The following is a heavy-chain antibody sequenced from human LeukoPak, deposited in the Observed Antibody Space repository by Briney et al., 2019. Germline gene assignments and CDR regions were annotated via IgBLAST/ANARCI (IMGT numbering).Heavy chain of an antibody. D-gene: IGHD3-22*01. CDR3: ARATYYYDSSGYYPGPFPGFGVRVPFDP. CDR1: GYTFTSYG. Sequence: ASVKVSCKASGYTFTSYGISWVRQAPGQGLEWMGWISAYNGNTNYAQKLQGRVTMTTDTSTSTAYMELSSLRSEDTAVYYCARATYYYDSSGYYPGPFPGFGVRVPFDPWGQGTLVTVSS. CDR2: ISAYNGNT. V-gene: IGHV1-18*01. J-gene: IGHJ5*02.